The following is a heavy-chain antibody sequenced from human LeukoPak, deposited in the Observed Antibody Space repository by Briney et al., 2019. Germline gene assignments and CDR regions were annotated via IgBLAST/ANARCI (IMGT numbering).Heavy chain of an antibody. CDR2: ISFDGKHI. CDR1: GFSFSNYN. Sequence: GGSLRLSCAASGFSFSNYNMHWVRQDPRKGLEWLGVISFDGKHIEYPDSVQGRVTISRDISKNTLYLQMNSLRTEDTAVYYCAKIPAEYYYYYYGMDVWGQGTTVTVSS. J-gene: IGHJ6*02. V-gene: IGHV3-30-3*02. D-gene: IGHD2-2*01. CDR3: AKIPAEYYYYYYGMDV.